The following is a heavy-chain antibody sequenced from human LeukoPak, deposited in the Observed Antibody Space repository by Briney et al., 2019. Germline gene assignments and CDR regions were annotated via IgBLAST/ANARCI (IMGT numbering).Heavy chain of an antibody. J-gene: IGHJ4*02. Sequence: SGGSLRLSCAASGFTFSSAWMTWVRQAPGKGLEYVARIKSKVDGETTDYIAPVKGRFIISRDDSKNTLYVQMNSLRTEDTAVYYCSRRFWTGYYDSWGQGTLVTVSS. CDR3: SRRFWTGYYDS. CDR2: IKSKVDGETT. V-gene: IGHV3-15*01. CDR1: GFTFSSAW. D-gene: IGHD3/OR15-3a*01.